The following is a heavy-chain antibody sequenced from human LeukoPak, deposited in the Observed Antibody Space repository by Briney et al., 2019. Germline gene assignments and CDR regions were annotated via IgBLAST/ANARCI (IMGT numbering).Heavy chain of an antibody. CDR2: MNPNSGNT. V-gene: IGHV1-8*01. J-gene: IGHJ6*03. D-gene: IGHD3-10*01. CDR3: ARGYRITMVRGVTPSYYMDV. Sequence: ASVKVSCKASGYTFTSYDINWVRQATGQGLERMGWMNPNSGNTGYAQKFQGRVTMTRNTSISTAYMELSSLRSEDTAVYYCARGYRITMVRGVTPSYYMDVWGKGTTVTVSS. CDR1: GYTFTSYD.